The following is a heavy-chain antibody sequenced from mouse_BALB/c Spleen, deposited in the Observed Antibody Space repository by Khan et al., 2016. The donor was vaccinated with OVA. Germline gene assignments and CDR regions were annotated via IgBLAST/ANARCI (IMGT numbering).Heavy chain of an antibody. Sequence: VQLQQSGAELEKPGASVKLSCTASGFNIKDTYLHWVKQRPEQGLEWIGRIAPANGNTQYDPKFQGKATLTSDTSSNTSYLQLNSLTSEDTAVYYCARPSYDPRDFEVWGAGTTVTVSS. CDR3: ARPSYDPRDFEV. V-gene: IGHV14-3*02. CDR2: IAPANGNT. CDR1: GFNIKDTY. D-gene: IGHD2-3*01. J-gene: IGHJ1*01.